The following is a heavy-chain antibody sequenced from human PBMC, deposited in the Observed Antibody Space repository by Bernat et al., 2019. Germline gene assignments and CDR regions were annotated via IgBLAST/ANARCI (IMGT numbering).Heavy chain of an antibody. Sequence: EVQLVESGGGLVQPGGSLRLSCAGSGFTFSIYAMNWVRQSPGKGLEWVSAIFGSGGATFYTDSVKGRFTISRDDSKNTVFLQMNSLRTEDTAVYYCAKRDNSGNYYNDYWGQGALVTVSS. D-gene: IGHD3-10*01. CDR3: AKRDNSGNYYNDY. CDR1: GFTFSIYA. CDR2: IFGSGGAT. J-gene: IGHJ4*02. V-gene: IGHV3-23*04.